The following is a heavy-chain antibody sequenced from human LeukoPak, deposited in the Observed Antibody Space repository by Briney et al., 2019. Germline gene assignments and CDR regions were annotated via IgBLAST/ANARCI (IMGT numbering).Heavy chain of an antibody. Sequence: PGGSLRLSCAASGFTFSSYAMHWVRQAPGKGLEWVAVISYDGNNKYYADSVKGRFTISRDNSKNTLYLQMNSLRAEDTAVYYCAREYYDFWSGYLDYWGQGTLVTVSS. CDR2: ISYDGNNK. D-gene: IGHD3-3*01. V-gene: IGHV3-30-3*01. J-gene: IGHJ4*02. CDR3: AREYYDFWSGYLDY. CDR1: GFTFSSYA.